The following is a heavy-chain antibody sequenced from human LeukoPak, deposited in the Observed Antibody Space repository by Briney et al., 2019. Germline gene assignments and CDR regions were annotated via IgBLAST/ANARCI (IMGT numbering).Heavy chain of an antibody. V-gene: IGHV4-34*01. CDR3: ATGSSGDAFDI. J-gene: IGHJ3*02. D-gene: IGHD6-6*01. Sequence: SETLSLTCAVYGGSFSGYYWSWIRQPPGKGLEWIGEINHSGSTNYNPSLKSRVTISVDTSKNQFSLKLSSVTAADTAVYYCATGSSGDAFDISGQGTMVTVYS. CDR2: INHSGST. CDR1: GGSFSGYY.